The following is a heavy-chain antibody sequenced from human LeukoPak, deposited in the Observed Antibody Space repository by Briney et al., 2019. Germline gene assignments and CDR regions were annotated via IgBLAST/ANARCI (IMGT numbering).Heavy chain of an antibody. CDR1: GGSFSGYY. CDR2: INHSGST. D-gene: IGHD3-22*01. V-gene: IGHV4-34*01. Sequence: SETLSLTCAVYGGSFSGYYWSWIRQPPGKGLEWIGEINHSGSTNYNPSLKSRVTISVDTSKNQFSLKLSSVTAADTAVYYCARGHGYYDSSGYNYYYYGMDVWGQGTTVTVSS. J-gene: IGHJ6*02. CDR3: ARGHGYYDSSGYNYYYYGMDV.